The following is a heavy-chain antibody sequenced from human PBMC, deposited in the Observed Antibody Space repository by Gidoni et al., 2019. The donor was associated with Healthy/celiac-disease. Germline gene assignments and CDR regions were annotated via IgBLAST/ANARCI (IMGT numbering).Heavy chain of an antibody. CDR1: GGAIRSSSYY. V-gene: IGHV4-39*07. CDR3: ARYGRGGDAFDI. D-gene: IGHD3-16*01. Sequence: QLQLQESGPGLVKPSETLSRTCTVSGGAIRSSSYYWGWIRQPPGKGLEWIGGIYYSGSTYYNPSLKSRFTISVDTSKNQFSLKLSSVTAADTAVYYCARYGRGGDAFDIWGQGTMVTVSS. CDR2: IYYSGST. J-gene: IGHJ3*02.